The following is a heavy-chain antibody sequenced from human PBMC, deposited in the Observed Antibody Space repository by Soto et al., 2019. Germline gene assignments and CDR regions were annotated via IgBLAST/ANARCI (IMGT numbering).Heavy chain of an antibody. D-gene: IGHD6-19*01. CDR1: RFTFTRYD. Sequence: VASVKVSSKDSRFTFTRYDINWVRQATGKGLEWMGWMNPNSGNTGYAQKFQGRVTMTRNTSISTAYMELSSLRSEDTAVYYCAREGSGWYLSYYYYYYMDVWGKGTTVTVSS. CDR3: AREGSGWYLSYYYYYYMDV. V-gene: IGHV1-8*01. CDR2: MNPNSGNT. J-gene: IGHJ6*03.